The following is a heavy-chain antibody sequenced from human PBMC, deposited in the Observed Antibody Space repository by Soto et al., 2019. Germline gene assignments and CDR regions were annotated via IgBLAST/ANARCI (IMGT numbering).Heavy chain of an antibody. Sequence: EVQLLESGGGLVQPGGSLRLSCAASGFTFYNYALRWVRQAPGKGLEWVSVISGGGSTTFYADSVRGRFTISRDNSKNTVYLQMSSLRAEDTAVYYCAKVLGMTTVTFDSYYFDYWGQGTLVTVSS. J-gene: IGHJ4*02. CDR3: AKVLGMTTVTFDSYYFDY. V-gene: IGHV3-23*01. CDR2: ISGGGSTT. D-gene: IGHD4-17*01. CDR1: GFTFYNYA.